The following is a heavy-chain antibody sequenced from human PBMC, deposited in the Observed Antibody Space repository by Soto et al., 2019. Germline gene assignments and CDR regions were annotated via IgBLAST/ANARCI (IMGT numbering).Heavy chain of an antibody. V-gene: IGHV3-23*01. J-gene: IGHJ4*02. CDR1: GFTFSSYA. CDR3: ANTLSESNGVGEY. CDR2: ITASGDTT. D-gene: IGHD3-10*01. Sequence: EVQLLESGGDSVQPGRSLRLSCAASGFTFSSYAVTWVRQAPGKGLEWVSSITASGDTTYFADSVKGRFTISRDSSRNTVSLQMSSLTGEDTAVYYCANTLSESNGVGEYWGQGTLVTVSS.